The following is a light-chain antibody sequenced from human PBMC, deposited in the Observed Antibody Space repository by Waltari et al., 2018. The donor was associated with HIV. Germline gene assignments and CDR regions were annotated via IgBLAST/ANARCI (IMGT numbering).Light chain of an antibody. V-gene: IGLV2-14*01. J-gene: IGLJ2*01. CDR3: LSYISSASPV. CDR1: NFYASDYEY. Sequence: QSALTQPASVSGSPGQSITISCTGTNFYASDYEYVPSFQHHPGKAPKVIIYEVTNRPSGVSSRFSGSKAGNGASLTISGLQAEDEASYFCLSYISSASPVFGGGTKLTVL. CDR2: EVT.